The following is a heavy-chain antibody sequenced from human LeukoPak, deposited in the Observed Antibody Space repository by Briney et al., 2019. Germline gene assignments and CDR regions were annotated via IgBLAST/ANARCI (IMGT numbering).Heavy chain of an antibody. CDR3: ARAGQSDY. CDR2: ISGGSRTM. V-gene: IGHV3-11*01. J-gene: IGHJ4*02. Sequence: LSLTCTVSGGSISSYYWSWIRQPPGKGLEWVSSISGGSRTMHYADSVKGRFTTSRDNAKNSLFLQMNSLRAEDTAVYYCARAGQSDYWGQGTLVTVSS. CDR1: GGSISSYY.